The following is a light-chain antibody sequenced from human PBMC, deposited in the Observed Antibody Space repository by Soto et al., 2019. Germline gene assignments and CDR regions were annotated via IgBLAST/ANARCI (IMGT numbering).Light chain of an antibody. CDR2: AAS. CDR3: QQTYSVPLT. CDR1: RRISTY. V-gene: IGKV1-39*01. J-gene: IGKJ4*01. Sequence: DIQMTQSPSSLSASVGDRVTITCRASRRISTYLNWYQQKPGKAPKLLIYAASNLQSGVPSKFGGSGSGADFTLTISSLQADDFATYYCQQTYSVPLTFGGGTKVEIK.